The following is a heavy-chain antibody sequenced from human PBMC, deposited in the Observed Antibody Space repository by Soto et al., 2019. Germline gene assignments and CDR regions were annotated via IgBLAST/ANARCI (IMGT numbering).Heavy chain of an antibody. CDR2: ISYDGSNK. CDR1: GFTFSSYG. CDR3: AKDHFGYCSSTSCYSPMDV. Sequence: PVGSLRLSCAASGFTFSSYGMHWVRQAPGKGLEWVAVISYDGSNKYYADPVKGRFTISRDNSKNTLYLQMNSLRAEDTAVYYCAKDHFGYCSSTSCYSPMDVWGKGTTVTVSS. V-gene: IGHV3-30*18. J-gene: IGHJ6*04. D-gene: IGHD2-2*02.